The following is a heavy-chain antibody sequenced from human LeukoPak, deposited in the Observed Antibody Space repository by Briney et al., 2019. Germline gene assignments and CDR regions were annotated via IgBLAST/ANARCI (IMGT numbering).Heavy chain of an antibody. Sequence: RPGGSLRLSCAASGFTFSSYDMHWVRQAPGKGLEWVSAVGTAGDTYYPGSVKCRLTISRDTAENSLYLHIISLRALNTAVSDGARGDVWFGELFTGYYYGMDVWGQGTTVTVSS. CDR2: VGTAGDT. D-gene: IGHD3-10*01. V-gene: IGHV3-13*01. CDR1: GFTFSSYD. CDR3: ARGDVWFGELFTGYYYGMDV. J-gene: IGHJ6*02.